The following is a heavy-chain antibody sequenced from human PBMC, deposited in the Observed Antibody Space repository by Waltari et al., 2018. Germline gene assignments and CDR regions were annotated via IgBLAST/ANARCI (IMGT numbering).Heavy chain of an antibody. Sequence: QVQLVQSGAEVKKPGSSVKVSCKASGGHFRSYALSWVGQAPGQGLEWMGRIIPIFGTANYAQKFQGRVTITADESTSTAYMELSSLRSEDTAVYYCARRANYDFPFDPWGQGTLVTVSS. CDR1: GGHFRSYA. V-gene: IGHV1-69*15. CDR2: IIPIFGTA. CDR3: ARRANYDFPFDP. J-gene: IGHJ5*02. D-gene: IGHD3-3*01.